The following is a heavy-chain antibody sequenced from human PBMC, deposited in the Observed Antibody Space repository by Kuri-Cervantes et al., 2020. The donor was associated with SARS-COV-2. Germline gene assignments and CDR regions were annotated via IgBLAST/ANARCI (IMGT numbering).Heavy chain of an antibody. J-gene: IGHJ4*02. V-gene: IGHV3-7*01. Sequence: GGSLRLSCAASGFTFSSYWMSWVRQAPGKGLGWVANIKQDGSEKYYVDSVKGRFTISRDNAKNSLYLQMNSLRAEDTAVYYCARGRQWLALYYFDYWGQGTLVTVSS. CDR3: ARGRQWLALYYFDY. CDR1: GFTFSSYW. D-gene: IGHD6-19*01. CDR2: IKQDGSEK.